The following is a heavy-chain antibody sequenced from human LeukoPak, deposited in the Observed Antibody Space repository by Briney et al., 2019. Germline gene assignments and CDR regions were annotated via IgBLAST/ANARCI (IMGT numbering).Heavy chain of an antibody. V-gene: IGHV3-7*01. CDR1: GFTFSSYW. CDR3: ARFIAAADFDY. J-gene: IGHJ4*02. Sequence: PGGSLRLSCAASGFTFSSYWMCWVRQAPGKGLEWVANIKQDGSEKYYVDPVKGRFTISRDNAKNSLYLQMNSLRAEDTAVYYCARFIAAADFDYWGQGTLVTVSS. CDR2: IKQDGSEK. D-gene: IGHD6-13*01.